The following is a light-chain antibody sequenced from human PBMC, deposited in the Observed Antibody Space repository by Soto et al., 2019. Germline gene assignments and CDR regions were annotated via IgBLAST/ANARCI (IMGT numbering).Light chain of an antibody. CDR3: QQSYSTPPLLT. V-gene: IGKV1-39*01. Sequence: DIQMTQSPSSLSASVGDRVTITCRASQSISSYLNWYQQKPGKAPKLLIYAASSLQSGVPSRFXXSGSGTDFTLTISSLQPEDFATYYCQQSYSTPPLLTFGGGTKVEIK. CDR2: AAS. CDR1: QSISSY. J-gene: IGKJ4*01.